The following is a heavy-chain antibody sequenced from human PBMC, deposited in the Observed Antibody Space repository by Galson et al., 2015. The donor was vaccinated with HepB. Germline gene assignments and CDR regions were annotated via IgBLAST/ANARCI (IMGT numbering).Heavy chain of an antibody. Sequence: QSGAEVKKPGESLKISCKASGYRFSDYWIGWVRQMPGKGLEWMGIIYPADSGTRYSPSFQGQVTISADKSIRTAYLQWGSLKASDTAIYYCARPVCKTTNCYLGDTFDTWGQGTRVTVSS. D-gene: IGHD2-2*01. CDR2: IYPADSGT. CDR3: ARPVCKTTNCYLGDTFDT. V-gene: IGHV5-51*01. J-gene: IGHJ3*02. CDR1: GYRFSDYW.